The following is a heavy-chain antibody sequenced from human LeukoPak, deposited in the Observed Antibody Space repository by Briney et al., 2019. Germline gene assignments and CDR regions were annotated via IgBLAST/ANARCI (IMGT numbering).Heavy chain of an antibody. D-gene: IGHD3-22*01. CDR1: GFTFSSYC. CDR2: ISSSSSCI. J-gene: IGHJ4*02. V-gene: IGHV3-21*01. CDR3: ARDFFVGYYDSSGYPLFDY. Sequence: GGSLRLSCAASGFTFSSYCMNWVRQAPGKGLEWVSSISSSSSCIYYADSVKGRFTISRDNAKNSLYLQMNSLRAEDTAVYYCARDFFVGYYDSSGYPLFDYWGQGTLVTVSS.